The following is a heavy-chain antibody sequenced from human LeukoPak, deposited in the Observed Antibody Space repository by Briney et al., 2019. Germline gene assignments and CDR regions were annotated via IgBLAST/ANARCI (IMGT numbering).Heavy chain of an antibody. CDR2: INPNSGGT. Sequence: GASVKVSCKASGYTFTTRYYMHWVRQAPGQGLEWMGWINPNSGGTNYAQKFQGRVTMTRDTSISTAYMELSRLRSDDTAVYYCARVTRGLGSSRWFDPWGQGTLVTVSS. CDR1: GYTFTTRYY. J-gene: IGHJ5*02. V-gene: IGHV1-2*02. D-gene: IGHD6-13*01. CDR3: ARVTRGLGSSRWFDP.